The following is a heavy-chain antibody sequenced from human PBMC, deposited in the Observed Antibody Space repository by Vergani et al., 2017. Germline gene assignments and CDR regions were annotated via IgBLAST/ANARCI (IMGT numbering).Heavy chain of an antibody. Sequence: EVRLVESGGGLVQPGGSLRLSCAASGFTFSTYTLNWVRQAPGEGLDWVSYISTSSSTTYYADSVKGRFTISRDNAKNSLFLQMNSLRAEDTAVYYCARDCAPTAGTGSDLWGQGTLVTVSS. CDR2: ISTSSSTT. V-gene: IGHV3-48*01. CDR3: ARDCAPTAGTGSDL. CDR1: GFTFSTYT. J-gene: IGHJ5*02. D-gene: IGHD2-21*02.